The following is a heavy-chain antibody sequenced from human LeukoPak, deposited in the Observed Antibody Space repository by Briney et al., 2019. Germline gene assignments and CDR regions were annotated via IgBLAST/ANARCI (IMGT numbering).Heavy chain of an antibody. V-gene: IGHV4-61*05. Sequence: SETPSLTCTVSGDSISSSSSYWGWIRQPPGEGLEWIGYIYYSGSTNYNPSLKSRVTISVDTSKNQFSLKLSSVTAADTAVYYCARFVVVPAANFDYWGQGTLVTVSS. CDR1: GDSISSSSSY. CDR2: IYYSGST. D-gene: IGHD2-2*01. CDR3: ARFVVVPAANFDY. J-gene: IGHJ4*02.